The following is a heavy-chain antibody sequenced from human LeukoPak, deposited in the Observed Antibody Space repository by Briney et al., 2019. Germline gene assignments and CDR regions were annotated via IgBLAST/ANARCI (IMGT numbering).Heavy chain of an antibody. CDR1: GVSFRAHY. CDR2: TNPGGQT. CDR3: ARIRCGHSDEICYNY. D-gene: IGHD2-2*02. J-gene: IGHJ4*02. Sequence: SETLSLTCAVHGVSFRAHYWSWIHQSPGKGLEWIGETNPGGQTNYNPSLKSRVHISVGPSENRFSLRLTSVTAADTAFYFCARIRCGHSDEICYNYWGRGTLVTVSS. V-gene: IGHV4-34*01.